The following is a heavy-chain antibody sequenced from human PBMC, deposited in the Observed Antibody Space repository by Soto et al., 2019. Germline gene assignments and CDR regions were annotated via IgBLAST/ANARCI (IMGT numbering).Heavy chain of an antibody. CDR3: ARDRPENGQQLVPSLLSYYGMDV. CDR1: GGTFSSYA. Sequence: PGASVKVSCKASGGTFSSYAISWVRQAPGQGLEWMGGIIPIFGTANYAQKFQGRVTITADKSTSTAYMELSSLRSEDTAVYYCARDRPENGQQLVPSLLSYYGMDVWGQGTTVTVSS. CDR2: IIPIFGTA. D-gene: IGHD6-13*01. V-gene: IGHV1-69*06. J-gene: IGHJ6*02.